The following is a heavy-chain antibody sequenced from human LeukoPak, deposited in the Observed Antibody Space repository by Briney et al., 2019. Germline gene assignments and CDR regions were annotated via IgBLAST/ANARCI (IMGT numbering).Heavy chain of an antibody. V-gene: IGHV4-4*07. Sequence: PSETLSLTCTVSGGSISSYYWSWIRQPAGKGLEWIGRIYTSGSTNYNPSLKSRVTMSVDTSKNQFSLKLSSVTAADTAVYYCARDAPKYSSDGIDPWGQGTLVTVSS. J-gene: IGHJ5*02. CDR3: ARDAPKYSSDGIDP. CDR2: IYTSGST. D-gene: IGHD6-19*01. CDR1: GGSISSYY.